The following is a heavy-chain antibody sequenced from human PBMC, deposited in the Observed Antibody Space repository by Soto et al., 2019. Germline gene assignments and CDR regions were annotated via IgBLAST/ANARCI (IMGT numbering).Heavy chain of an antibody. V-gene: IGHV3-11*01. CDR1: GFTFSDYY. J-gene: IGHJ4*02. CDR2: IGSSGSTI. CDR3: ARDQSRYYDSSGYSGRIDY. Sequence: RLSCAASGFTFSDYYMSWIRQAPGKGLEWVSYIGSSGSTIYYADSVKGRFTISRDNAKNSLYLQMNSLRAEDTAVYYCARDQSRYYDSSGYSGRIDYWGQGTLVTVSS. D-gene: IGHD3-22*01.